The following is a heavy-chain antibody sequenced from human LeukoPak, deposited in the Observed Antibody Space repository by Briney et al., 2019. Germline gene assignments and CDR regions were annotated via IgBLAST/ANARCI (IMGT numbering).Heavy chain of an antibody. D-gene: IGHD4-17*01. J-gene: IGHJ6*03. Sequence: PSETLSLICTVSGGSISSYYWSWIRQPAGKGLEWIGRIYTSGSTNYNPSLKSRVTMSVDTSKNQFSLKLSSVTAADTAVYYCASLTTVTTDDYYYYYMDVWGKGTTVTVSS. V-gene: IGHV4-4*07. CDR1: GGSISSYY. CDR3: ASLTTVTTDDYYYYYMDV. CDR2: IYTSGST.